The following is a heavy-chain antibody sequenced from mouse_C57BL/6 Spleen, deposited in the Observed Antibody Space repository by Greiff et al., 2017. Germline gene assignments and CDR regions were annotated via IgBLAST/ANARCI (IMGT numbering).Heavy chain of an antibody. J-gene: IGHJ2*01. CDR3: ARSHYDGYYESDY. D-gene: IGHD2-3*01. Sequence: QVHVKQPGAELVKPGASVKMSCKASGYTFTSYWITWVKQRPGQGLEWIGDIYPGSGSTNYNEKFKSKATLTVDTSSSTAYMQLSSLTSEDSAVYYCARSHYDGYYESDYWGQGTTLTVSS. CDR2: IYPGSGST. V-gene: IGHV1-55*01. CDR1: GYTFTSYW.